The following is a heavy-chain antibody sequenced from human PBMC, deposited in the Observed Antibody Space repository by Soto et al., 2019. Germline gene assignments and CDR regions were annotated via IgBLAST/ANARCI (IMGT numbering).Heavy chain of an antibody. D-gene: IGHD2-8*01. V-gene: IGHV3-23*01. CDR2: ISGSGDGT. J-gene: IGHJ6*02. CDR3: TKSRRSVLMVYGFGGMDV. CDR1: GFSVSDYD. Sequence: GGSLRLSCAASGFSVSDYDMSWVRQAPGKGLEWVSSISGSGDGTYYGDSVKGRFTLSRDTSQKTLYLQMNNLRGEDTAVYFCTKSRRSVLMVYGFGGMDVWGRGTTVTVSS.